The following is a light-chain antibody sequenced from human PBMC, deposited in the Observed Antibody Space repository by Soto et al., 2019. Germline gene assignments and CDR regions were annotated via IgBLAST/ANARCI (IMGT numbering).Light chain of an antibody. J-gene: IGKJ1*01. CDR1: QSVNGNY. CDR3: QQYGSSRT. Sequence: EIVLTQSPGTLSLSPGERATLSCRASQSVNGNYLAWYQQKPGQAPRLLIYGASSRATGIPDRFSGSGSGTDFTLTISRLEPEDFAVFYCQQYGSSRTFGQGTKVDI. V-gene: IGKV3-20*01. CDR2: GAS.